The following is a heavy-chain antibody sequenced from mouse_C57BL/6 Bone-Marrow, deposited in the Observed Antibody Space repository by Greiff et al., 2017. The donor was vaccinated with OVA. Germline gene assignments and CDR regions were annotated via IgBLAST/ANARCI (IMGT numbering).Heavy chain of an antibody. CDR3: ARDWDGPRYYFDY. V-gene: IGHV5-4*01. CDR1: GFTFSSYA. J-gene: IGHJ2*01. D-gene: IGHD4-1*01. CDR2: ISDGGSYT. Sequence: EVMLVESGGGLVKPGGSLKLSCAASGFTFSSYAMSWVRQTPEKRLEWVATISDGGSYTYYPDNVKGRFTISRDNAKNNLYLQMSHLKSEDTAMYYCARDWDGPRYYFDYWGQGTTLTVSS.